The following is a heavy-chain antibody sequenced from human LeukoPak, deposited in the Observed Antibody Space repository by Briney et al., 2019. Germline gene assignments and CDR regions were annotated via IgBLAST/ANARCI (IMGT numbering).Heavy chain of an antibody. CDR1: GFTVSGNY. V-gene: IGHV3-53*01. CDR3: ARESVTSGWYLY. D-gene: IGHD6-19*01. CDR2: IYKEGNT. J-gene: IGHJ4*02. Sequence: GGSLRLSWAASGFTVSGNYMSWVRQAPGKGLQWVSTIYKEGNTFYADSVRGRFTLSRDNSKNTLYLQMNSLRAEDTAIYYCARESVTSGWYLYWGQGTLVTVSS.